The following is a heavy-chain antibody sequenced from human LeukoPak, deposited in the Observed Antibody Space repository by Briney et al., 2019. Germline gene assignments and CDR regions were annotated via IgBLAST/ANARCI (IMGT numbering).Heavy chain of an antibody. CDR2: IKQDESEK. D-gene: IGHD4-17*01. CDR1: DSAFSRLW. J-gene: IGHJ6*02. V-gene: IGHV3-7*01. CDR3: ARAATTLTTYVMDV. Sequence: PGGSLTLSCQVSDSAFSRLWMNWVRQAPGKGLEWVANIKQDESEKDYVDSVKGRFTISRDNAKNSLYLQMNNLRAEDTAVYYCARAATTLTTYVMDVWGQGTTVTVSS.